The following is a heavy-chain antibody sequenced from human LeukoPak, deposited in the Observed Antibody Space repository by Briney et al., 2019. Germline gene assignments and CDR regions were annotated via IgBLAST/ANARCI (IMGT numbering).Heavy chain of an antibody. CDR1: GGSISSGSYY. CDR3: ARAINFADYYFYYMDV. J-gene: IGHJ6*03. V-gene: IGHV4-39*01. Sequence: SETLSLTCTVSGGSISSGSYYWSWIRQPAGKGLEWIGSIYYSGSTYYNPSLKSRVTISVDTSKNQFSLKLSSVTAADTAVYFCARAINFADYYFYYMDVWGKGTTVTVSS. CDR2: IYYSGST. D-gene: IGHD2-21*01.